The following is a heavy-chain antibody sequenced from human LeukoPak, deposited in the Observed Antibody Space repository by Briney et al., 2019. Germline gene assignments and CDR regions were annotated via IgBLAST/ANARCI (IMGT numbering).Heavy chain of an antibody. D-gene: IGHD2-21*02. J-gene: IGHJ6*03. V-gene: IGHV1-24*01. CDR1: GYTLTELS. CDR2: FDPEDGET. Sequence: ASVKVSCKVSGYTLTELSMQWVRQAPGKGLAWMGGFDPEDGETIYAQKFQGRVTMTEDTSTDTAYMELSSLRSEDTAVYYCATSGGDDYYYYMDVWGKGTTVTVSS. CDR3: ATSGGDDYYYYMDV.